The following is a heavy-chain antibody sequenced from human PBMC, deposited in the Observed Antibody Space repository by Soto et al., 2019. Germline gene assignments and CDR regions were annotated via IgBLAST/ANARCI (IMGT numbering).Heavy chain of an antibody. D-gene: IGHD6-13*01. CDR3: ARDLALLTAAPTLYGMDV. V-gene: IGHV4-59*01. Sequence: KASETLSLTCTVSGGSISSYYWSWIRQPPGKGLEWIGYIYYSGRTNYNPSLKSRVTISVDTSKNQFSLKLSSVTAADTAVYYCARDLALLTAAPTLYGMDVWGQGTTVTVSS. CDR2: IYYSGRT. CDR1: GGSISSYY. J-gene: IGHJ6*02.